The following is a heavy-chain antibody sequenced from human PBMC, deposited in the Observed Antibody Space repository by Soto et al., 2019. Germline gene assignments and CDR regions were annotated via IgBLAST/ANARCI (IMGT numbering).Heavy chain of an antibody. J-gene: IGHJ4*02. CDR1: GYTFTSYG. Sequence: QVQLVQSGAEVKKPGASLRVSCKASGYTFTSYGINWARQAPGQGLEWKGWVTAYNDERNLAERFQDSLSITTDTATTTAFMDLRRLRSDDTAMYYCARFDFCSGYAPDHWGQGTLVTVSS. CDR2: VTAYNDER. D-gene: IGHD3-3*01. CDR3: ARFDFCSGYAPDH. V-gene: IGHV1-18*04.